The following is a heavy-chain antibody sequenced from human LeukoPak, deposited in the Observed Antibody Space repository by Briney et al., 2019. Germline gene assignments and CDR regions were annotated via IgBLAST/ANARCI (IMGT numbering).Heavy chain of an antibody. Sequence: SGTLSHTCAVSGGSISSSNWWSWVRQPPGKGLEWIGEIYHSGSTNYNPSLKSRVTISVDKSKNQFSLKLSSVTAADTAVYYCARINIVVVTAANYFDYWGQGTLVTVSS. V-gene: IGHV4-4*02. CDR2: IYHSGST. CDR1: GGSISSSNW. CDR3: ARINIVVVTAANYFDY. J-gene: IGHJ4*02. D-gene: IGHD2-21*02.